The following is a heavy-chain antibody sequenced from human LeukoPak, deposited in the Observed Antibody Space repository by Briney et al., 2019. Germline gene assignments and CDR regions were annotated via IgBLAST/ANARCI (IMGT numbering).Heavy chain of an antibody. CDR3: ARVGYSYGYAGTFDY. Sequence: PGGSLRLSCAASGFTFSSYWMSWVRQAPGKGLEWVANIKQDGSEKYYVDSVKGRFTISRDNAKNSLYLQMNSLRAEDTAVYYCARVGYSYGYAGTFDYWGQGTLVTVSS. D-gene: IGHD5-18*01. CDR1: GFTFSSYW. V-gene: IGHV3-7*01. J-gene: IGHJ4*02. CDR2: IKQDGSEK.